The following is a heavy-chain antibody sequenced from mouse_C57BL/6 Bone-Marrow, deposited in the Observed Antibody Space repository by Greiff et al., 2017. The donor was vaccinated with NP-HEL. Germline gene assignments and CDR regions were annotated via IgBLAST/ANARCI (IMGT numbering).Heavy chain of an antibody. Sequence: EVQLVESGGGLVKPGGSLKLSCAASGFTFSSYAMSWVRQTPEKRLEWVATISDGGSYTYYPDNVKGRFTISRDNAKNNLYLQMSHLKSEDTAMYYCARDITTVVATPWYFDVWGTGTTVTVSS. V-gene: IGHV5-4*01. D-gene: IGHD1-1*01. CDR2: ISDGGSYT. CDR1: GFTFSSYA. J-gene: IGHJ1*03. CDR3: ARDITTVVATPWYFDV.